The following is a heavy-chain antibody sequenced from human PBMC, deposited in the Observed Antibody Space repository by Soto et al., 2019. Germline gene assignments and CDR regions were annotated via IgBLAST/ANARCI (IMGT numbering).Heavy chain of an antibody. Sequence: EVQLVESGGGLVQPGGSLRLSCAASGFTFSAYWMHWVRQAPGKGLVWVSRTNLDGSTTNYADPVKGRFTISRDNAKNTLYLQMNSLRAEDTAVYYCARSIEGTRFDPWGQGTPVTVSP. CDR2: TNLDGSTT. CDR3: ARSIEGTRFDP. J-gene: IGHJ5*02. D-gene: IGHD3-16*02. V-gene: IGHV3-74*01. CDR1: GFTFSAYW.